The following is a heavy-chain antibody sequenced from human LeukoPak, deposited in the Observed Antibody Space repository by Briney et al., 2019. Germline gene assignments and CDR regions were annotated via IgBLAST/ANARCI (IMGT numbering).Heavy chain of an antibody. J-gene: IGHJ3*02. Sequence: PSETLSLTCTVSGGSISSYYWSWIRQPPGKGLEWIGYIYYSGSTNYNPSLKSRGTISVDTSKNQFSLKLSSVTAADTAVYFCARGPYSYDSSGAFDIWGQGTMVTVSS. V-gene: IGHV4-59*08. CDR2: IYYSGST. D-gene: IGHD3-22*01. CDR3: ARGPYSYDSSGAFDI. CDR1: GGSISSYY.